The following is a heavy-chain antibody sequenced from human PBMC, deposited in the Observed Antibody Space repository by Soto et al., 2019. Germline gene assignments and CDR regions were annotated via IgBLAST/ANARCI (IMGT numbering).Heavy chain of an antibody. CDR2: ISHDGSDK. CDR3: AKDRSSSWSFDY. J-gene: IGHJ4*02. CDR1: GFTSSTCG. V-gene: IGHV3-30*18. D-gene: IGHD6-13*01. Sequence: QVQLVESGGGVVQPGRSLRLSCSTSGFTSSTCGMHWVRQAPGKGLEWVAVISHDGSDKYYADSVKGRFIVSRDNSKNTLYVQMNGLRAEDTAVYYCAKDRSSSWSFDYWGQGTLVTVSS.